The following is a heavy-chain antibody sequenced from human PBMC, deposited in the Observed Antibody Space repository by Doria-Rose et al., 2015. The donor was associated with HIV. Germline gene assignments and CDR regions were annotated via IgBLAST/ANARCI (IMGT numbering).Heavy chain of an antibody. CDR1: GVSLSSPGMG. CDR2: IFSEDER. D-gene: IGHD6-13*01. CDR3: ARIKSSRWYHKYYFDF. Sequence: QVQLVQSGPVLVKPTETLTLTCTVSGVSLSSPGMGVSWIRQPPGKALEWLANIFSEDERSYKTSLKSRLTISRSTSKSQVVLTMTDMDPVDTATYYCARIKSSRWYHKYYFDFWGQGTLVIVSA. V-gene: IGHV2-26*01. J-gene: IGHJ4*02.